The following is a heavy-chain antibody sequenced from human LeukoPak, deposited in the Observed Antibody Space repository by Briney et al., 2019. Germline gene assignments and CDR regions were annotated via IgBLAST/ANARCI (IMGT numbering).Heavy chain of an antibody. V-gene: IGHV3-23*01. Sequence: GGSLRLSCAASGFTFSSYAMSWVRQAPGKGLEWVSAISGSGDSTYYGDSVKGRFTISRDNSKNTLYLQMNSLRAEDTAVYYCAKDRNTVTTPFDYWGQGTLVTVSS. CDR3: AKDRNTVTTPFDY. CDR1: GFTFSSYA. CDR2: ISGSGDST. J-gene: IGHJ4*02. D-gene: IGHD4-17*01.